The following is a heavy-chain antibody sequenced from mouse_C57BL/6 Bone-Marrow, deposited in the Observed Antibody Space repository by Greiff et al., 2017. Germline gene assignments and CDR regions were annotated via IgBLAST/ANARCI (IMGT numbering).Heavy chain of an antibody. J-gene: IGHJ4*01. CDR2: ISSGGSYT. D-gene: IGHD1-1*01. CDR3: ARQDYGSSYVPHYYAMDY. Sequence: EVKLQESGGDLVKPGGSLKLSCAAPGFTFSSYGMSWVRQTPDKRLEWVATISSGGSYTYYPDSVKGRFTISRDNAKNTLYLQMSSLKSEDTAMYYCARQDYGSSYVPHYYAMDYWGQGTSVTVSS. CDR1: GFTFSSYG. V-gene: IGHV5-6*01.